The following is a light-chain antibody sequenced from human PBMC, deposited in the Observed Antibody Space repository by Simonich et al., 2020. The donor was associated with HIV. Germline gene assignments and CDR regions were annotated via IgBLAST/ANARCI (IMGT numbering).Light chain of an antibody. CDR1: QNIAGN. Sequence: DIVMTQPPATPSASPEARATLSSSASQNIAGNLAWYQQKPGQAPRLLIYAASTRATGIPARSSGSGSGTEFTLTISSLQSEDIAVYYCQPYNSWPDAFGQGTKLESK. CDR2: AAS. CDR3: QPYNSWPDA. V-gene: IGKV3-15*01. J-gene: IGKJ2*01.